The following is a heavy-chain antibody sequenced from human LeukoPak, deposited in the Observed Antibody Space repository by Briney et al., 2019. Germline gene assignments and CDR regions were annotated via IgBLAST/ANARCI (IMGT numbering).Heavy chain of an antibody. J-gene: IGHJ6*02. CDR2: ISSGGDST. V-gene: IGHV3-11*05. Sequence: GGSLRLSCEASGLSFSDYYMTWIRQAPGEGLEWVSYISSGGDSTSYAESLEGRFTISRDNAKKSLYLRLNSLRPEDTAIYYCVRATEEGAMDVWGQGTTVTVSS. CDR1: GLSFSDYY. D-gene: IGHD2-21*02. CDR3: VRATEEGAMDV.